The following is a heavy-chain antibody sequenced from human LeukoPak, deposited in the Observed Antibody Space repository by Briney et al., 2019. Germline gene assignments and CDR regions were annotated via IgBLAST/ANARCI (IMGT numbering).Heavy chain of an antibody. D-gene: IGHD6-6*01. CDR2: IYSGGST. Sequence: GGSLRLSCGASGFTVSSNYMSWVRQAPGKGLEWFSVIYSGGSTYYADSVKGRFTISRDNSKNTLYLQMNSLRAEDTAVYYCAREGMGYSSSTGAFDYWGQGTLVTVSS. J-gene: IGHJ4*02. CDR1: GFTVSSNY. V-gene: IGHV3-53*01. CDR3: AREGMGYSSSTGAFDY.